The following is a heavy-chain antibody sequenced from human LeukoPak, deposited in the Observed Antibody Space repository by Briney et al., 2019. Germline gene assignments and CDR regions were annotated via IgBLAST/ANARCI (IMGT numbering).Heavy chain of an antibody. V-gene: IGHV3-23*01. CDR1: GFTFSTYA. J-gene: IGHJ4*02. Sequence: QPGGSLRLSCAASGFTFSTYAMSWVRQAPGKGLEWVSPYCGSDGSRYYADSVKGPFTISRDNSKNTLYLQMNSLRGEDTAVYYCAKGGSPSCYSSSGYWGQGTLVTVSS. CDR3: AKGGSPSCYSSSGY. CDR2: YCGSDGSR. D-gene: IGHD2-2*01.